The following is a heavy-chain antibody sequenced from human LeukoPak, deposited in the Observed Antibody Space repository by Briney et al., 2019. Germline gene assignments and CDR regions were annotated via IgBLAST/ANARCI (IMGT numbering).Heavy chain of an antibody. CDR3: TTDILGSSWYSCFEN. CDR1: GFTFSTYA. CDR2: IKSKTDGGTT. V-gene: IGHV3-15*01. J-gene: IGHJ4*02. Sequence: PGGSLRLSCAASGFTFSTYAMTWVRQTPGKGLEWVGRIKSKTDGGTTDYAAPVKGRFTISRDDSKNTLYLQMNSLKTEDTAVYYCTTDILGSSWYSCFENWGQGTLVTVSS. D-gene: IGHD6-13*01.